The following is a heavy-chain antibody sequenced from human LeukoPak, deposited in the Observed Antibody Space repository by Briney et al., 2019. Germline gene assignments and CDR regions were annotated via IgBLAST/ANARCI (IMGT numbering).Heavy chain of an antibody. CDR2: ITWDGGRT. CDR3: ARVGWSTESYYFDY. V-gene: IGHV3-43D*03. J-gene: IGHJ4*02. CDR1: GFTFDDYA. Sequence: SGGSLRLSCAASGFTFDDYAMHWVRQVPGKGLEWVSLITWDGGRTYYADSVKGRFTITRDNSKNSLYLQMSSLRAEDTALYYCARVGWSTESYYFDYWGQGTLVTVSS. D-gene: IGHD2-15*01.